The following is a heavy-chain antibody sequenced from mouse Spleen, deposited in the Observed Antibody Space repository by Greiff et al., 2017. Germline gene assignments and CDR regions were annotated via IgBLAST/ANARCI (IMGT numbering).Heavy chain of an antibody. CDR3: ARLGDYGSQYYFDY. CDR2: IYPGDGDT. Sequence: QVQLKESGAELVKPGASVKISCKASGYAFSSYWMNWVKQRPGKGLEWIGQIYPGDGDTNYNGKFKGKATLTADKSSSTAYMQLSSLTSEDSAVYFCARLGDYGSQYYFDYWGQGTTLTVSS. CDR1: GYAFSSYW. J-gene: IGHJ2*01. D-gene: IGHD1-1*01. V-gene: IGHV1-80*01.